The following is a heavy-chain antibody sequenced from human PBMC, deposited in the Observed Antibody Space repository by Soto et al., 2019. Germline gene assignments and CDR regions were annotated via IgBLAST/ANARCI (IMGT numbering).Heavy chain of an antibody. CDR3: ARDPKTSGGQHWAFNYFDS. J-gene: IGHJ4*02. V-gene: IGHV3-30-3*01. CDR2: ISYDGTNK. Sequence: GGSLRLSCAASGFSFSISPMHWVRQSPGKGPEWVALISYDGTNKFYADSVKGRFTISRDNSKSTLYLQVDSLRPEDAAVYYCARDPKTSGGQHWAFNYFDSWGQGTLVTVSS. D-gene: IGHD7-27*01. CDR1: GFSFSISP.